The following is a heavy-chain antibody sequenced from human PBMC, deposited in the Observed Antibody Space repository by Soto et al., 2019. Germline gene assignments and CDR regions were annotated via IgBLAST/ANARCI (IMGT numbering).Heavy chain of an antibody. J-gene: IGHJ4*02. CDR2: IYYSGTT. V-gene: IGHV4-31*03. CDR1: GGSINRAGYY. D-gene: IGHD5-18*01. CDR3: ARGIFLATAGAYFDY. Sequence: VQLRESGPGLVKPSQTLSLTCSVSGGSINRAGYYWTWLRQLPGKGLEWLGYIYYSGTTYSNPSLKSRITISMGTSENQFSLKVSSVTAADTAVYYCARGIFLATAGAYFDYWGQGTLVTVSS.